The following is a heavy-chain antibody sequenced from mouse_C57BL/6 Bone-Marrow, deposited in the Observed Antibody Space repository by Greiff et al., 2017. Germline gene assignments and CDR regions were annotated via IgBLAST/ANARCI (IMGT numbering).Heavy chain of an antibody. D-gene: IGHD2-14*01. CDR1: GYTFTSYG. CDR3: ARGRGVLFDY. J-gene: IGHJ2*01. V-gene: IGHV1-81*01. CDR2: IYPRSGNT. Sequence: QVQLKESGAELARPGASVKLSCKASGYTFTSYGISWVKQRTGQGLEWIGEIYPRSGNTYYNEKFKGKATLTADKSSSTAYMELRSLTSEDSAVYFCARGRGVLFDYWGQGTTLTVSS.